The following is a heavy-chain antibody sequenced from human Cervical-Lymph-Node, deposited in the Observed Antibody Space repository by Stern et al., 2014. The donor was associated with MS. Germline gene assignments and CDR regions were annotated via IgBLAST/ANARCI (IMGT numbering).Heavy chain of an antibody. V-gene: IGHV1-8*01. D-gene: IGHD5-18*01. J-gene: IGHJ4*02. CDR2: MNPNSGNT. Sequence: VQLEESGAEVKKPGASVKVSCKASGYTFTSYDINWVRQATGQGLEWMGWMNPNSGNTGYAQKFQGRVTLPRNPSISPAYMELSSLRSEDTAVYYCARAPPRYSRQHAPMGYWGQGTLVPVSS. CDR1: GYTFTSYD. CDR3: ARAPPRYSRQHAPMGY.